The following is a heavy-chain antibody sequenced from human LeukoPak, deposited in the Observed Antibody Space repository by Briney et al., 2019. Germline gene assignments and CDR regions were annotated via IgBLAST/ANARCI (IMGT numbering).Heavy chain of an antibody. CDR1: GYSFTSYW. CDR2: IDPSDSYT. CDR3: ARPVQWYSSSWYYFDY. J-gene: IGHJ4*02. D-gene: IGHD6-13*01. Sequence: GESLKISCKGSGYSFTSYWISWVRQMPGKGLEWMGRIDPSDSYTNYSPSFQGQVTISADKSISTAYLQWSSLKASDTAMYYCARPVQWYSSSWYYFDYWGQGTLVTVSS. V-gene: IGHV5-10-1*04.